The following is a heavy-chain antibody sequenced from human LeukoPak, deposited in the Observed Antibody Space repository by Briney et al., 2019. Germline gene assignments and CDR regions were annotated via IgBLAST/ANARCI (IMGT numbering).Heavy chain of an antibody. D-gene: IGHD3-9*01. J-gene: IGHJ3*02. CDR3: ARARYFDWLLGDAFDI. V-gene: IGHV3-53*01. CDR2: IYSGGST. CDR1: GFTVSSNY. Sequence: GGSLRLSCAASGFTVSSNYMSWVRQAPGKELGWVSVIYSGGSTYYADSVKGRFTISRDNSKNTLYLQMNSLRAEDTAVYYCARARYFDWLLGDAFDIWGQGTMVTVSS.